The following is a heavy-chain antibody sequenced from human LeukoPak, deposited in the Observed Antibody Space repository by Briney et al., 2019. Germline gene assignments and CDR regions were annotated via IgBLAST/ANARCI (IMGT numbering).Heavy chain of an antibody. CDR2: ISSSSSYI. J-gene: IGHJ6*03. CDR3: AGLGLRGTDYYYYMDV. V-gene: IGHV3-21*01. CDR1: GFTFSSYS. D-gene: IGHD5/OR15-5a*01. Sequence: GGSLRLSCAASGFTFSSYSMNWVRKAPGKGLEWVPSISSSSSYIYYADSVKGRFTISRDNAKNSLYLQMNSLRAEDTAVYYCAGLGLRGTDYYYYMDVWGKGTTVTVSS.